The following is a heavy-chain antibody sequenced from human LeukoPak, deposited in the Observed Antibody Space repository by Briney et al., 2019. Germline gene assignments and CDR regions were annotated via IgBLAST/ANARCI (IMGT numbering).Heavy chain of an antibody. Sequence: GGSLRLSCAASGFTFSTYWMHWVRQAPGKGLVWVSGINSDGSRTTYADSVRGRFTISRDNAKNTLYLQMNSLRAEDTAVFYCARAEFYYDRSGYYPRYYSYYYMDVWGKGTTVTVSS. CDR3: ARAEFYYDRSGYYPRYYSYYYMDV. V-gene: IGHV3-74*01. CDR2: INSDGSRT. CDR1: GFTFSTYW. D-gene: IGHD3-22*01. J-gene: IGHJ6*03.